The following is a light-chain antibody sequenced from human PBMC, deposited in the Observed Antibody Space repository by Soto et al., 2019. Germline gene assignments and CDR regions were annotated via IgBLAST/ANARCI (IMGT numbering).Light chain of an antibody. V-gene: IGLV2-14*01. Sequence: QSVVTQPASVSGSPGQSITISCTGTSSDVGGYNYVSWYQQHPGKAPKLMIYDVSNRPSGVSNRFSGSKSGSTASLTISGLQAEDEADYYCSSYTSSSTPLYVFGTGTKVTVL. CDR2: DVS. J-gene: IGLJ1*01. CDR3: SSYTSSSTPLYV. CDR1: SSDVGGYNY.